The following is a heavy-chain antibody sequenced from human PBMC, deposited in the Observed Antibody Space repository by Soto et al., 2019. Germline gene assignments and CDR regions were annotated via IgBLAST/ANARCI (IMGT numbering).Heavy chain of an antibody. D-gene: IGHD3-10*01. CDR3: ARDYGSGMYYYYGMDV. J-gene: IGHJ6*02. CDR1: GFTFSSYA. CDR2: ISSNGGST. Sequence: GSLRLSCAASGFTFSSYAMHWVRQAPGKGLEYVSAISSNGGSTYYANSVKGRFTISRDNSKNTLYLQMNSLRAEDMAVYYCARDYGSGMYYYYGMDVWGQGTTVTVSS. V-gene: IGHV3-64*01.